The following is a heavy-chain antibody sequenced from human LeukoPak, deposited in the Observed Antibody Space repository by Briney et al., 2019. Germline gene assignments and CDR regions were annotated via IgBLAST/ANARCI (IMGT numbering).Heavy chain of an antibody. V-gene: IGHV3-73*01. J-gene: IGHJ4*02. Sequence: GGSLKLSCAASGFTFSGSAMHWVRQASGKGLEWVGRIISKANSYATAYAASVKSRFTISRDDSKNTAYMQMNSLKTEDTAVYYCTRHGYDSSDYYATLDYWGQGTLVTVSS. CDR1: GFTFSGSA. D-gene: IGHD3-22*01. CDR3: TRHGYDSSDYYATLDY. CDR2: IISKANSYAT.